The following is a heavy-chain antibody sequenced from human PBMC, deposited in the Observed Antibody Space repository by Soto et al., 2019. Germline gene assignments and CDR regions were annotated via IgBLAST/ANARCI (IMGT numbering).Heavy chain of an antibody. CDR1: GGSISSYY. Sequence: PSETRSLTCTVSGGSISSYYWSWIRQPPGKGLEWIGYIYYSGSTNYNPSLKSRVTISVDTSKNQFSLKLSSVTAADTAVYYCARKRELGDYYYMDVWGKGTTVTVSS. CDR3: ARKRELGDYYYMDV. CDR2: IYYSGST. D-gene: IGHD3-16*01. J-gene: IGHJ6*03. V-gene: IGHV4-59*08.